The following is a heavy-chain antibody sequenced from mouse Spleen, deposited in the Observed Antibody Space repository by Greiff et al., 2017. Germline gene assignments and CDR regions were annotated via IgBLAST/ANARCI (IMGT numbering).Heavy chain of an antibody. CDR1: GYSFTDYN. J-gene: IGHJ2*01. V-gene: IGHV1-39*01. CDR3: AKGYDYDGYYFDY. Sequence: VQLQQSGPELVKPGASVKISCKASGYSFTDYNMNWVKQSNEKSLEWIGVINPNYGTTSYNQKFKGKATLTVDQSSSTAYMQLNSLTSEDSAVYYCAKGYDYDGYYFDYWGQGTTLTVSS. D-gene: IGHD2-4*01. CDR2: INPNYGTT.